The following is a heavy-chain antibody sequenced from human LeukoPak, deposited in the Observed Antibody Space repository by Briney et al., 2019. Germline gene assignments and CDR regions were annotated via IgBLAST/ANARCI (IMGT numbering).Heavy chain of an antibody. CDR1: GGSISSGGYY. V-gene: IGHV4-31*03. J-gene: IGHJ4*02. D-gene: IGHD5-18*01. Sequence: SQTLSLTCTVSGGSISSGGYYWSWIRQHPGKGLEWIGYIYYSGSTYYNPSLKSRVTISVDTSKNQFSLKLSSVTAADTAVYYCARDQGRGYSYGLRGVFDYWGQGTLSPSPQ. CDR3: ARDQGRGYSYGLRGVFDY. CDR2: IYYSGST.